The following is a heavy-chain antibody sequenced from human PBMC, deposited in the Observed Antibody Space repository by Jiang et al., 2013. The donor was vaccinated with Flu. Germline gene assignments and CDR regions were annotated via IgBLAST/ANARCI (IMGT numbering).Heavy chain of an antibody. CDR1: GYTFTSYA. D-gene: IGHD2-2*01. CDR2: INTNTGNP. J-gene: IGHJ6*02. V-gene: IGHV7-4-1*01. CDR3: ARGQGVVVPAAIEDYYGMDV. Sequence: QSGSELKKPGASVKVSCKASGYTFTSYAMNWVRQAPGQGLEWMGWINTNTGNPTYAQGFTGRFVFSLDTSVSTAYLQICSLKAEDTAVYYCARGQGVVVPAAIEDYYGMDVRGQGTTVTVSS.